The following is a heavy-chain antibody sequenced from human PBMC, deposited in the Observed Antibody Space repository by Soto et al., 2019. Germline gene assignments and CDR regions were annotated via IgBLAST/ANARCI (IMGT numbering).Heavy chain of an antibody. CDR1: GYTFTSYA. CDR3: ARSIVVVTADDY. CDR2: INAGNGNT. Sequence: ASVKVSCKASGYTFTSYAMHWVRQAPGQRLEWMGWINAGNGNTKYSQKFQGRVTITRDTSASTAYVELSSLRSEDTAVYYCARSIVVVTADDYWGQGTLVTVSS. V-gene: IGHV1-3*01. D-gene: IGHD2-21*02. J-gene: IGHJ4*02.